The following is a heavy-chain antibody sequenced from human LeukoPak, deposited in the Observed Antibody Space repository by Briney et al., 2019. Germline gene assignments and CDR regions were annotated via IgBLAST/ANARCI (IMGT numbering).Heavy chain of an antibody. CDR1: GFTFSSYS. J-gene: IGHJ6*02. CDR2: ISSSSSCI. V-gene: IGHV3-21*01. CDR3: ARDQGVGLWFGESDYYYGMDV. Sequence: GGSLRLSCVASGFTFSSYSMNWVRQAPGKGLEWVSSISSSSSCIYYADSVKGRFTISRDNAKNSLYLQMNSLRAEDTAVYYCARDQGVGLWFGESDYYYGMDVWGQGTTVTVSS. D-gene: IGHD3-10*01.